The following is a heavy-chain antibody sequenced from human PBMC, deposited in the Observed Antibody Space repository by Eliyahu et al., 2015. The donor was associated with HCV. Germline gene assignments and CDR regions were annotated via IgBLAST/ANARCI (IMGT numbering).Heavy chain of an antibody. CDR2: ISYDGSNK. V-gene: IGHV3-30*03. Sequence: QVQLVESGGGVVQPGRSLRLSCAASGFXFSXYGMHWVRQAPGKGLEWVAVISYDGSNKYYADSVKGRFTISRDNSKNTLYLQMNSLRAEDTAVYYCARVMATIPYYYGMDVWGQGTTVTVSS. J-gene: IGHJ6*02. D-gene: IGHD5-12*01. CDR3: ARVMATIPYYYGMDV. CDR1: GFXFSXYG.